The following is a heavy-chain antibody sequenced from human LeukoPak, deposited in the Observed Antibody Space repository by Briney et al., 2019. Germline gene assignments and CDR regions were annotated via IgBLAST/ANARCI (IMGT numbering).Heavy chain of an antibody. CDR3: ARGSSSSWYPLHSPFDY. D-gene: IGHD6-13*01. Sequence: PGGSLRVSCAASGFTFNRYVMHWVRLPPGKGLDWVAFISSGGSETYYADSVKGRITISRDNSKNTLYLQMGSLRAEDMAVHYCARGSSSSWYPLHSPFDYWGQGTLVTVSS. CDR2: ISSGGSET. V-gene: IGHV3-30*19. J-gene: IGHJ4*02. CDR1: GFTFNRYV.